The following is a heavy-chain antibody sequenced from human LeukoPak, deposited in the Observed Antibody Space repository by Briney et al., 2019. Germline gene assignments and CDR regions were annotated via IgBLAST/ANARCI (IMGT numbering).Heavy chain of an antibody. V-gene: IGHV1-18*04. CDR3: VREADQDCSGGSCYRSSGNWLDP. CDR2: ISAYNGNI. J-gene: IGHJ5*02. D-gene: IGHD2-15*01. CDR1: GYTFTSNG. Sequence: ASVKVSCKASGYTFTSNGISWARQAPGQGLEWMGWISAYNGNINYAQKFQGRVTMTTDTSTSTAHMELRSLRSDDTAVYYCVREADQDCSGGSCYRSSGNWLDPWGQGTLVTVSS.